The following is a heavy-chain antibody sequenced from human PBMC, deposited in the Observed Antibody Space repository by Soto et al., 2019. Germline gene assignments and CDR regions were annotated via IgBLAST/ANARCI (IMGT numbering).Heavy chain of an antibody. J-gene: IGHJ6*02. D-gene: IGHD3-3*01. CDR3: ARETYYDFWSGPYYGMDV. CDR1: GFTFSSYA. CDR2: ISYDGSNK. Sequence: GGSLRLSCAASGFTFSSYAMHWVRQAPGKGLEWVAVISYDGSNKYYADSVKGRFTISRGNSKNTLYLQMNSLRAEDTAVYYCARETYYDFWSGPYYGMDVWGQGTTVTVSS. V-gene: IGHV3-30-3*01.